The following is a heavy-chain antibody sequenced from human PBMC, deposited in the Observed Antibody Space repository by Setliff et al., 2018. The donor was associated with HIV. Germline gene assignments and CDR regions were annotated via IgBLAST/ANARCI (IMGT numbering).Heavy chain of an antibody. D-gene: IGHD3-10*01. CDR2: INHSGST. CDR1: GGSISSYY. J-gene: IGHJ6*03. V-gene: IGHV4-38-2*02. Sequence: SETLSLTCTVSGGSISSYYWGWIRQPPGKGLEWIGSINHSGSTYYNPSLKSRVTISVDTSKNQFSLKLSSVTAADTAVYYCAVLTHYYGSGSSGPTDYYYYMDVWGKGTTVT. CDR3: AVLTHYYGSGSSGPTDYYYYMDV.